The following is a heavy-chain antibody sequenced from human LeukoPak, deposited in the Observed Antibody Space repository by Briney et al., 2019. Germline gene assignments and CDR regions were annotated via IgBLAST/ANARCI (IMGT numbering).Heavy chain of an antibody. CDR3: VVGLQSHFDY. Sequence: GGSARLSCAASGFTFSSYSMNWVRQAPGKGLEWVSSISSSSSYIYYADSVKGRFTISRDNAKNSLYLQMNSLRAEDTAVYYCVVGLQSHFDYWGQGTLVTVSS. CDR1: GFTFSSYS. J-gene: IGHJ4*02. V-gene: IGHV3-21*01. D-gene: IGHD5-24*01. CDR2: ISSSSSYI.